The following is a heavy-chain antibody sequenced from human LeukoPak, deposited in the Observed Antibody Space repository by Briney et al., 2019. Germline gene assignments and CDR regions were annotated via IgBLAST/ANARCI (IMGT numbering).Heavy chain of an antibody. D-gene: IGHD3-22*01. V-gene: IGHV4-39*01. J-gene: IGHJ4*02. CDR1: GGSISNSSYY. CDR2: ICYSGST. CDR3: ARQRSKYYYENY. Sequence: SETLSLTCSVSGGSISNSSYYWGWIRQPPGKGLEWIGTICYSGSTYHNPSLKSRVIISVDTSKNQFSLKLSSVTAADTAVYYCARQRSKYYYENYWGQGTLVTVSS.